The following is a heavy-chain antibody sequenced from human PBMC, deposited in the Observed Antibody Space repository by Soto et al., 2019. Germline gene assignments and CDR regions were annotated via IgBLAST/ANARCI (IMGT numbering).Heavy chain of an antibody. J-gene: IGHJ4*02. Sequence: SETLALTCIVSGESISSSSYYWGWIRQPPGKGLEWIGSIYYSGRTYYNPSFKSRVTISIDTSKNQFSLKLSSVTATDTAVYYCARQRTTVVTQAYFDHWGQGALVTVSS. CDR2: IYYSGRT. CDR1: GESISSSSYY. V-gene: IGHV4-39*01. CDR3: ARQRTTVVTQAYFDH. D-gene: IGHD2-21*02.